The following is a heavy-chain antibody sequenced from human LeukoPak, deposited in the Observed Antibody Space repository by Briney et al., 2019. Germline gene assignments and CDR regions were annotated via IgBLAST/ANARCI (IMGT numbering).Heavy chain of an antibody. CDR2: ISYDGSNK. D-gene: IGHD5-24*01. J-gene: IGHJ4*02. V-gene: IGHV3-30*01. CDR3: ARVSPRRWLQSQHLDY. Sequence: GGSLRLSCAASGFTFSSYAMHWVRQAPSKGLEWVAVISYDGSNKYYADSVKGRFTISRDNSKNTLYLQMNSLRAEDTAVYYCARVSPRRWLQSQHLDYWGQGTLVTVSS. CDR1: GFTFSSYA.